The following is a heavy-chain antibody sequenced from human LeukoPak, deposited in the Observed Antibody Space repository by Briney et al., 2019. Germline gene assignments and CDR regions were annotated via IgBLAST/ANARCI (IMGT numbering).Heavy chain of an antibody. CDR1: GFTFSSYG. CDR3: AREIGAAFDI. V-gene: IGHV3-53*01. Sequence: PGGSLRLSCAASGFTFSSYGMHWVRQAPGKGLEWVSVIYSGGSTYYADSVKGRFTISRDNSKNTLYLQMNSLRAEDTAVYYCAREIGAAFDIWGQGTMVTVSS. CDR2: IYSGGST. J-gene: IGHJ3*02. D-gene: IGHD2-21*01.